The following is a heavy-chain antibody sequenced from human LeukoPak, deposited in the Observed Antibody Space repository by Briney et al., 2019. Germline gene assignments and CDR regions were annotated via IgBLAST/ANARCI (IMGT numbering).Heavy chain of an antibody. V-gene: IGHV3-23*01. CDR1: GFTFFNYA. D-gene: IGHD6-19*01. CDR3: AKAVDRSGWYWFDP. J-gene: IGHJ5*02. CDR2: ISGSGGST. Sequence: GGSLRLSCAASGFTFFNYAMTWVRQAPGKGLEWVSGISGSGGSTYYADSVKGRLTISRDNSKNTLYLQMNSLRAEGTAVYYCAKAVDRSGWYWFDPWGQGTLVTVSS.